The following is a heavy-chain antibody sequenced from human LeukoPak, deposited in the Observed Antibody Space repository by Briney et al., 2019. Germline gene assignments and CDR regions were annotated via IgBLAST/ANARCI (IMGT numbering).Heavy chain of an antibody. CDR2: INPNSGGT. J-gene: IGHJ4*02. D-gene: IGHD6-19*01. CDR3: ARGQRYSSGWYADY. V-gene: IGHV1-2*04. Sequence: ASVKVSCKASGYTFTGYYMHWVRQAPGQGLEWMGWINPNSGGTNYAQKFQGWVTMTRDTSISTAYMELSRLRSDDTAVYYCARGQRYSSGWYADYWGQGTLVTVSS. CDR1: GYTFTGYY.